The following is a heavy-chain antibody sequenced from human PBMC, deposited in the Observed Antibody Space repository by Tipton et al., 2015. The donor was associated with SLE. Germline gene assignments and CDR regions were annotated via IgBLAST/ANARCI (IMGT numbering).Heavy chain of an antibody. CDR2: INEDGSGT. CDR3: ARAVTGTGWD. CDR1: GFSFSNAW. D-gene: IGHD1-7*01. V-gene: IGHV3-74*01. J-gene: IGHJ4*02. Sequence: SLRLSCTASGFSFSNAWMSWVRQAPGKGLVWVSRINEDGSGTTYADFVKGRFTISRDNAKNTLYLQMNNLRTEDTAVYFCARAVTGTGWDWGQGTLVTVSS.